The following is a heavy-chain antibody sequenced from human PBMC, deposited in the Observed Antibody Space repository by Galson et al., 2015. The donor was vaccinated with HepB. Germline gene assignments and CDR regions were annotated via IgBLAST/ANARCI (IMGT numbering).Heavy chain of an antibody. D-gene: IGHD6-19*01. CDR3: AKDGKKRRDSSGPYYFDY. CDR2: ISYDGSNK. V-gene: IGHV3-30*18. J-gene: IGHJ4*02. CDR1: GFTFSSYG. Sequence: SLRLSCAASGFTFSSYGMHWVRQAPGKGLEWVAVISYDGSNKYYADSVKGRFTISRDNSKNTLYLQMNSLRAEDTAVYYCAKDGKKRRDSSGPYYFDYWGQGTLVTVSS.